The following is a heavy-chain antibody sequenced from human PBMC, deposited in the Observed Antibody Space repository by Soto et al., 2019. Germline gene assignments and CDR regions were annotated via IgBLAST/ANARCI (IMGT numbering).Heavy chain of an antibody. D-gene: IGHD6-13*01. V-gene: IGHV3-23*01. Sequence: GGSLRLSCAASGFTFSNYAMTWVRQAPGRGLEWVSVISGSGATTYYADSVKGRFTISRDNSKNTLYLQMNSLRAGDTAVYYCAKDRIAVAYDWFDPWGQGTLVTVS. CDR1: GFTFSNYA. CDR2: ISGSGATT. J-gene: IGHJ5*02. CDR3: AKDRIAVAYDWFDP.